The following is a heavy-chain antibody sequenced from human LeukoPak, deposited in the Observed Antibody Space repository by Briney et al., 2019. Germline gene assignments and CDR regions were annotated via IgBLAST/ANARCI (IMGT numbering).Heavy chain of an antibody. CDR2: INPNSGGT. J-gene: IGHJ4*02. CDR3: ARDLGSSSWYAY. V-gene: IGHV1-2*02. Sequence: GASVKVSCKASGGTFSSYAISWVRQAPGQGLEWMGWINPNSGGTNYAQKFQGRVTMTRDTSISTAYMELSRLRSDDTAVYYCARDLGSSSWYAYWGQGTLVTVSS. D-gene: IGHD6-13*01. CDR1: GGTFSSYA.